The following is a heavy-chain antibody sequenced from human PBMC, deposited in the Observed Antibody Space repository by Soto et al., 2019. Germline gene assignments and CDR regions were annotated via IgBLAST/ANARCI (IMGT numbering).Heavy chain of an antibody. CDR3: ARHGSRDVVRFDY. CDR1: GDSIGGYY. CDR2: IYYTGYT. J-gene: IGHJ4*02. Sequence: HVQLRESGPGLVQPSETLSLICTVSGDSIGGYYWNWIRQTPGEGLEWIGFIYYTGYTYYNPSLQSRVTLSVDTSKNRFSLNLTSVTAADTAMYYCARHGSRDVVRFDYWGQGILVSVSS. V-gene: IGHV4-59*08. D-gene: IGHD2-15*01.